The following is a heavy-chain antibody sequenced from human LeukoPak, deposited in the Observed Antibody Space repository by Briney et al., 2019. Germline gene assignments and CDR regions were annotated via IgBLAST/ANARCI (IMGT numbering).Heavy chain of an antibody. V-gene: IGHV1-24*01. D-gene: IGHD1-26*01. CDR1: GHTLTELS. J-gene: IGHJ4*02. CDR2: FDPKYGET. Sequence: GASVKVSCKVSGHTLTELSMHWVRQAPGKGLEWMGGFDPKYGETIYAQNFQDRVTMTEDTSTDTAYMELSSLRSEDTAVYYCATGEVGGKLPYFDFWGQGTLVTVSS. CDR3: ATGEVGGKLPYFDF.